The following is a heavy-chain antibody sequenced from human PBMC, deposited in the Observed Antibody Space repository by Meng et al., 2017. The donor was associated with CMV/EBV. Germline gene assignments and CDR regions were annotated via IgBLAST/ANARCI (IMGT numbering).Heavy chain of an antibody. CDR2: ISSSGSTI. CDR3: ARGREWGSPAASDAFDI. Sequence: GESLKIPCAASGFTFSDYYMSWIRQAPGKGLEWVSYISSSGSTIYYADSVKGRFTISRDNAKNSLYLQMNSLRAEDTAVYYCARGREWGSPAASDAFDIWGQGTMVTVSS. D-gene: IGHD2-2*01. CDR1: GFTFSDYY. J-gene: IGHJ3*02. V-gene: IGHV3-11*01.